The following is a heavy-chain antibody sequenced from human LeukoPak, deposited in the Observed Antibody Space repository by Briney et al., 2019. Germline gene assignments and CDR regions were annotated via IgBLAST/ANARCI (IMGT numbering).Heavy chain of an antibody. D-gene: IGHD5-24*01. CDR2: ISSSGSTI. Sequence: GGSLRLSCAASGFTFSSYEMNWVRQAPGKGLEWVSYISSSGSTIYYADSVKGRFTISRDNAKNSLYLQMNSLRAEDTAVYYCARDGCNYFYFDYWGQGTLVTVSS. CDR1: GFTFSSYE. J-gene: IGHJ4*02. CDR3: ARDGCNYFYFDY. V-gene: IGHV3-48*03.